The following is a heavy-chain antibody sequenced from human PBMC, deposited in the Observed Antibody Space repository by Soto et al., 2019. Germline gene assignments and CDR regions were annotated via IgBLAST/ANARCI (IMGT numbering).Heavy chain of an antibody. V-gene: IGHV3-23*01. D-gene: IGHD3-3*01. J-gene: IGHJ5*02. CDR3: AKLRYYDFWSGENWFDP. CDR1: GFTFGTFA. CDR2: ISGSGDRT. Sequence: VGSLRLSCAASGFTFGTFAMSWVRQAPGKGLEWVSFISGSGDRTSYADPVKGRFTISRDTSENMLYLQMNSLRLEDTAIYYCAKLRYYDFWSGENWFDPWGQGTLVTVSS.